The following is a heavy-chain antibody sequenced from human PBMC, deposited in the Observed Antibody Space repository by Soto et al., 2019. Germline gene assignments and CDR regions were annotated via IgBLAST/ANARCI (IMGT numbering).Heavy chain of an antibody. CDR3: AKVPSSCSSTSCYLYYGDYPAT. J-gene: IGHJ5*02. D-gene: IGHD2-2*01. CDR2: ISGSGGST. CDR1: GFTFSSYA. Sequence: GGSLRLSCAASGFTFSSYAMSWVRQAPGKGLEWVSAISGSGGSTYYADSVKGRFTISRDNSKNTLYLQMNSLRAEDTAVYYCAKVPSSCSSTSCYLYYGDYPATWGQGTLVTVSS. V-gene: IGHV3-23*01.